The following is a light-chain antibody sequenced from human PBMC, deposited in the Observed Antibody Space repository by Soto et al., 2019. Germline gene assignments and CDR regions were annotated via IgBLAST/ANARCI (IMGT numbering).Light chain of an antibody. Sequence: QSALTQPASVSGSPGQSITISCTGTSSDVGGYNYVYWYQQHPGKAPKLMIYDVSNRPSGVSNRFSGSKSGNTASLTISGLQAEYEADYYCSSYTSSSTDVFGTGTKLTVL. CDR2: DVS. V-gene: IGLV2-14*01. CDR3: SSYTSSSTDV. J-gene: IGLJ1*01. CDR1: SSDVGGYNY.